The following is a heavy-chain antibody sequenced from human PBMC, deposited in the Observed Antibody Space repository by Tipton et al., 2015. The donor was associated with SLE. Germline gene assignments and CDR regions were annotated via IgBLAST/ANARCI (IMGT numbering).Heavy chain of an antibody. D-gene: IGHD2-2*01. CDR1: GGTFSNYA. Sequence: QLVQSGAEVKKPGSSVKVSCKTSGGTFSNYAISWVRQAPGQGLEWIGGIIPILDITKFAQKFQGRVTITADKSTGTAYMDLSSLSSEDTALYFYARDHCRTSGCPNNYYYGVDVWGQGTTVTVSS. J-gene: IGHJ6*02. V-gene: IGHV1-69*09. CDR2: IIPILDIT. CDR3: ARDHCRTSGCPNNYYYGVDV.